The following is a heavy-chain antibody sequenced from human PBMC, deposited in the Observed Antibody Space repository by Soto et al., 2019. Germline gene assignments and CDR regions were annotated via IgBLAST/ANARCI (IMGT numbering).Heavy chain of an antibody. D-gene: IGHD3-16*01. CDR3: ERSEAKIYRKLMWGEVIDI. Sequence: PSETLSLTCSVSGGSIRSYYWSWIRQPPGKGLEWIGYIYSSGTTNYNPSLQSRVTISGDTSKKQISLNLRSVTAADTAVYYCERSEAKIYRKLMWGEVIDIWGQGTKVTVSS. J-gene: IGHJ3*02. V-gene: IGHV4-59*01. CDR2: IYSSGTT. CDR1: GGSIRSYY.